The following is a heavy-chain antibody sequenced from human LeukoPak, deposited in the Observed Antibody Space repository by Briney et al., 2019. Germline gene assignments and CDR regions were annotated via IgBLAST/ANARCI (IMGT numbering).Heavy chain of an antibody. D-gene: IGHD4-17*01. CDR2: ISGSGGST. CDR3: AKGNYGDYRTFDY. Sequence: GGSLRLSCAASGFTFSSYAMSWVRQAPGKGLEWVSAISGSGGSTYYADSVKGRFTISRDNAKNSLYLQMNSLRAEDTALYYCAKGNYGDYRTFDYWGQGTLVTVSS. V-gene: IGHV3-23*01. J-gene: IGHJ4*02. CDR1: GFTFSSYA.